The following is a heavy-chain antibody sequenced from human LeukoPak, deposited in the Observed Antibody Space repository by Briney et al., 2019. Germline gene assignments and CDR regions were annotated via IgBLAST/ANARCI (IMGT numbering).Heavy chain of an antibody. CDR2: IYLSGST. D-gene: IGHD2-15*01. CDR1: GGSISSYY. V-gene: IGHV4-59*08. J-gene: IGHJ3*02. Sequence: SETLSLTCTVSGGSISSYYWSWIRQPPGKGLEWIGIIYLSGSTYYSPSLKSRVTISVDTSKNQFSLRLSSVTAADTAIYYCARISPGAFDIWGQGTMVTVSS. CDR3: ARISPGAFDI.